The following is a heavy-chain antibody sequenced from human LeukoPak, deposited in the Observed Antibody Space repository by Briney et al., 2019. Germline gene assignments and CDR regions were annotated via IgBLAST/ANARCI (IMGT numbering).Heavy chain of an antibody. CDR2: ISWNSGSI. J-gene: IGHJ3*02. D-gene: IGHD4-23*01. CDR3: AKDTEDYGGNSDAFDI. Sequence: GRSLRLSCAASGFTFDDYAMHWVRQAPGKGLEWVSGISWNSGSIGHADSVKGRFTISRDNAKNSLYLQMNSLRAEDAASYYCAKDTEDYGGNSDAFDIWGQGTMVTVSS. V-gene: IGHV3-9*01. CDR1: GFTFDDYA.